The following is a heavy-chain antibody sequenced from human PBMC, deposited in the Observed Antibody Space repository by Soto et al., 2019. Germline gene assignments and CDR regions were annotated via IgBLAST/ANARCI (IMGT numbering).Heavy chain of an antibody. D-gene: IGHD5-18*01. CDR1: GGSIGSSF. CDR3: ARGHRAMEYYYYYGMDV. CDR2: ISYSGST. J-gene: IGHJ6*02. Sequence: LSLTCSVSGGSIGSSFWSWIRQPPGKELEWIGYISYSGSTTYNPSLKSRITLSVDTSKNQFSLRVASVTAADTAVYYCARGHRAMEYYYYYGMDVFGQRTTVAVCS. V-gene: IGHV4-59*01.